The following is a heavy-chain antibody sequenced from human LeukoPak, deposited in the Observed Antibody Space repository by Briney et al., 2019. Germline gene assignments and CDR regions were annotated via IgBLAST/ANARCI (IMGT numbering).Heavy chain of an antibody. CDR3: ARGDYGDYGDH. D-gene: IGHD4-17*01. J-gene: IGHJ5*02. CDR2: ISGSGGRA. Sequence: GGTLRLSCAASGFTFSSYGMSWVRQAPGKGLEWVSLISGSGGRAYYADSVKGRFTISRDNSKNTLYLQMNSLRAEDTAVYYCARGDYGDYGDHWGQGTLVTVSS. CDR1: GFTFSSYG. V-gene: IGHV3-23*01.